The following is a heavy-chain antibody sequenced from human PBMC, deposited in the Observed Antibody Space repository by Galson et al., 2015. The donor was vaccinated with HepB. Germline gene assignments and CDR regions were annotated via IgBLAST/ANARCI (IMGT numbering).Heavy chain of an antibody. Sequence: SLRLSCAASGFTFDDYGMHWVRQAPGRGLEWVSGIAWNNRSVGYADSVKGRFTISRDNAKNSLHLQMNSLRDEDTAVYYCARGGSMDVWGQGTTVTVSS. D-gene: IGHD1-26*01. J-gene: IGHJ6*02. CDR2: IAWNNRSV. CDR1: GFTFDDYG. CDR3: ARGGSMDV. V-gene: IGHV3-9*01.